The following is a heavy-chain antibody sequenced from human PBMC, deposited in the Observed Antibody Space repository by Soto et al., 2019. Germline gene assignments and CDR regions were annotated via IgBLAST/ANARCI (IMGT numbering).Heavy chain of an antibody. CDR1: GFTFSSYA. V-gene: IGHV3-23*01. D-gene: IGHD2-2*01. CDR2: ITGGGDNT. Sequence: EVQLLESGGGLVQPGGPLRLSCPASGFTFSSYAMTWVRQAPGKGLEWVSAITGGGDNTYYADSVKGRFTISRDNFKNTLYLQMNSLRDEDTATYYCAKGSKGFDYWGQGTLVTVSS. J-gene: IGHJ4*02. CDR3: AKGSKGFDY.